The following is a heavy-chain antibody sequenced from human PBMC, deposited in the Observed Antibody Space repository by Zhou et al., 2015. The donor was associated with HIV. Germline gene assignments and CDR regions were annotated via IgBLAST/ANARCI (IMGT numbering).Heavy chain of an antibody. D-gene: IGHD1-26*01. V-gene: IGHV1-69*06. CDR2: ITPVLGTV. CDR1: GGTFSNYA. CDR3: ARDRGGATRPDWRYFDL. J-gene: IGHJ2*01. Sequence: QVQLVQSGAEVKKPGSSVKVSCKASGGTFSNYAVTWVRQAHGQGLEWMGGITPVLGTVKYAQKFQGRVTMTADRSTSTAYLDLRSLRSEDTAVYYCARDRGGATRPDWRYFDLWGRGTLVTVSS.